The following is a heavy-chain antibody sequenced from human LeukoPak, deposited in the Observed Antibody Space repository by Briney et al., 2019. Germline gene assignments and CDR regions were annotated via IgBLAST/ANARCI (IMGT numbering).Heavy chain of an antibody. D-gene: IGHD3-10*01. Sequence: GESLKISCQGSGYKFSNYWIGWVRQMPGKGLEWMGIIYPGDSDTRYSPSFQGQVTISADKSISTAYLQWSSLKASDTAMYYCARLGAMVLYSQYDYWGQGTLVTVSS. CDR3: ARLGAMVLYSQYDY. CDR2: IYPGDSDT. V-gene: IGHV5-51*01. J-gene: IGHJ4*02. CDR1: GYKFSNYW.